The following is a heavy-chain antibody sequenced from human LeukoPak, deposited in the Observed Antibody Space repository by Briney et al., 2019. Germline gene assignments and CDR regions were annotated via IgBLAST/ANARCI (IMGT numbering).Heavy chain of an antibody. V-gene: IGHV3-48*01. CDR1: GFTFSSYS. J-gene: IGHJ4*02. CDR3: AKPIAAAGNVDY. D-gene: IGHD6-13*01. CDR2: ISSSSSTI. Sequence: PGGSLRLSCAASGFTFSSYSMNWVRQAPGKGLEWASYISSSSSTIYYADSVKGRFTISRDNSKNTLYLQMNSLRAEDTAVYYCAKPIAAAGNVDYWGQGTLVTVSS.